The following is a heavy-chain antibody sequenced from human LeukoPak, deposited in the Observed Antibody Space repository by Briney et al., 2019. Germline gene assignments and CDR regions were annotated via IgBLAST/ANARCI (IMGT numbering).Heavy chain of an antibody. D-gene: IGHD4-17*01. CDR1: GFTFSSYS. J-gene: IGHJ4*02. Sequence: PGGSLRLSCAASGFTFSSYSMNWVRQAPGKGLVWVSRINSDGSSIRYADSVKGRFTISRDNAKNALYLQMNSLRAEDTAVYYCARVPYGDYVDYFDYWGQGTLVTVSS. V-gene: IGHV3-74*01. CDR3: ARVPYGDYVDYFDY. CDR2: INSDGSSI.